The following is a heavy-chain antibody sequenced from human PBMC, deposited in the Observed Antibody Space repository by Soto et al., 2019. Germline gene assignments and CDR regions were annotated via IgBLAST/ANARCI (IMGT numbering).Heavy chain of an antibody. Sequence: PGGSLRLSCVASRFSFSSYEMSWVRQAAGKGLEWVSRVSLTGDRTNYAGSVKGRFTVSRDNFKNTLYLEMDSLRPEDTAIYYCARGGGYCTPTSCAIDSWGRGTPVT. CDR1: RFSFSSYE. V-gene: IGHV3-23*01. D-gene: IGHD2-8*01. CDR2: VSLTGDRT. J-gene: IGHJ4*02. CDR3: ARGGGYCTPTSCAIDS.